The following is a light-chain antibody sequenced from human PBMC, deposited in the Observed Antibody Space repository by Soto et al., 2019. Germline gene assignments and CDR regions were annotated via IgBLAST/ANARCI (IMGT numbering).Light chain of an antibody. Sequence: EIVLTQSPGTLSLSPGEEASLSCRASQTVTTRYLAWYQQRPGQSPRLLISDASTRATGIPARFSGSGSGTEFTLTISSLQSEDFAVYYCQHYVTSSITFGQGTRLEIK. CDR3: QHYVTSSIT. J-gene: IGKJ5*01. CDR1: QTVTTRY. V-gene: IGKV3-20*01. CDR2: DAS.